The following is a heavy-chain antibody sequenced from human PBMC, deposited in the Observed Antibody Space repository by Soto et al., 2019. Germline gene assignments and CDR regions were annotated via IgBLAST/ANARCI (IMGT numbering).Heavy chain of an antibody. D-gene: IGHD6-13*01. J-gene: IGHJ4*02. CDR2: IHPTDGST. CDR3: VRDRFGSWTFDY. CDR1: GYNFASNH. V-gene: IGHV1-46*01. Sequence: QVQLAQSGAEVKEPGASVKVSCKASGYNFASNHMHWVRQIPGQGLEWMGIIHPTDGSTSYAQRFRGRITLTRDAPTNTDYMELRGLTSEDTAVYYCVRDRFGSWTFDYWGQGTLLTVSS.